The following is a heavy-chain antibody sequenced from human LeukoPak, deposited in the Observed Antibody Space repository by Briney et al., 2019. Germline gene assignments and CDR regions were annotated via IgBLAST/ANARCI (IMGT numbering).Heavy chain of an antibody. CDR1: GGTFSSYA. J-gene: IGHJ5*02. CDR3: ARKGHGLRNWFDP. CDR2: IIPIFGTA. D-gene: IGHD5-12*01. Sequence: SVKVSCKASGGTFSSYAISWVRQAPGQGLKWMGGIIPIFGTANYAQKFQGRVTITADKSTSTAYMELSSLRSEDTAVYYCARKGHGLRNWFDPWGQGTLVTVSS. V-gene: IGHV1-69*06.